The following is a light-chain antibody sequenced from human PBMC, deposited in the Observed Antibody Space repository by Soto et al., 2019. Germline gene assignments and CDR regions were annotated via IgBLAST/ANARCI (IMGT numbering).Light chain of an antibody. CDR3: ATWDDSLNVFYV. Sequence: QSVLTQPPSASGTPGQRVTISCSGSSSNIGINYVYWYQRRPGTAPKLLIYTNDQRPSGVPDRFSGSKSGTSASLAISGHQSEDEGEYYCATWDDSLNVFYVFGTGTKVTVL. CDR2: TND. CDR1: SSNIGINY. J-gene: IGLJ1*01. V-gene: IGLV1-44*01.